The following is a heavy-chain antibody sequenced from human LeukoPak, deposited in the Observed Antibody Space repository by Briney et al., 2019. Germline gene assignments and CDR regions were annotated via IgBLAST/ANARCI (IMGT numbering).Heavy chain of an antibody. Sequence: AGGSLRLSCAASGFTFSSYGMHWVRQAPGKGLEWVAVIWYDGSNKYYADSVKGLFTISRDNSKNTLYLQMNSLRAEDTAVYYCARDSGDYYGMDVWGQGTTVTVSS. V-gene: IGHV3-33*01. CDR2: IWYDGSNK. CDR1: GFTFSSYG. J-gene: IGHJ6*02. CDR3: ARDSGDYYGMDV. D-gene: IGHD7-27*01.